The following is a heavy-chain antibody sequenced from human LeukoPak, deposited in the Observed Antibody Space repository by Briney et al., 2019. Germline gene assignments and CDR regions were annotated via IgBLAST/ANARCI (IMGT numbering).Heavy chain of an antibody. J-gene: IGHJ6*04. CDR2: ISSSGSTI. CDR1: GFTFSSYE. D-gene: IGHD3-10*02. CDR3: AELGITMIGGV. Sequence: GGSLRLSRATSGFTFSSYEMVWVRQAPGKELEWVSYISSSGSTIYYADSVKGRFTISRDNAKNSLYLQMNSLRAEDTAVYYCAELGITMIGGVWGKGTTVTISS. V-gene: IGHV3-48*03.